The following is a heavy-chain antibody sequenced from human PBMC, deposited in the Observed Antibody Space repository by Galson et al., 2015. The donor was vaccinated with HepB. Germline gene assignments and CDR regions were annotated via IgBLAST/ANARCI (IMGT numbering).Heavy chain of an antibody. CDR2: IYWDDDK. D-gene: IGHD3-22*01. CDR1: GFSLITSGMA. J-gene: IGHJ3*01. Sequence: PALVKPTQTLTLTCSFSGFSLITSGMAVGWIRQPPGKALEWLALIYWDDDKRYSPSLKTRLTIAKDTSKNEVVLTMTNMSPVDTSAYYCARKPVFSLTSEVSSGSDDACDFWGPGTMVTGSS. CDR3: ARKPVFSLTSEVSSGSDDACDF. V-gene: IGHV2-5*02.